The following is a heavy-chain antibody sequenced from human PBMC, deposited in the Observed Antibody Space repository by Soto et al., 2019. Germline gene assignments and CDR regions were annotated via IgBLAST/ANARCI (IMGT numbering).Heavy chain of an antibody. CDR2: IYCSGST. J-gene: IGHJ4*02. CDR1: GGSISSGDYY. Sequence: QVQLQESGPGLVKPSQTLSLTCTVSGGSISSGDYYWSWIRQPPGKGLEWIGYIYCSGSTYYNPSLKSRVTISVDTSKNQFSLKLSSVTAADTAVYYCARTLTTVTTVFDYWGQGTLVTVSS. V-gene: IGHV4-30-4*01. CDR3: ARTLTTVTTVFDY. D-gene: IGHD4-17*01.